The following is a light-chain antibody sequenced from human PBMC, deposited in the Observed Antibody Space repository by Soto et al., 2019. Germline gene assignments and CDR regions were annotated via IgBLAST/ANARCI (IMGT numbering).Light chain of an antibody. J-gene: IGLJ2*01. CDR2: SNN. CDR1: SSNIGSYT. Sequence: QSVLTQPPSASGTPGQRVTISCSGSSSNIGSYTVNWYQHVPGTAPKLLMYSNNQRPSGVPDRFSGSRSGTSVSLAISGLQSEHEADYYCAAWDDSLNGVLFGGGTKLTVL. V-gene: IGLV1-44*01. CDR3: AAWDDSLNGVL.